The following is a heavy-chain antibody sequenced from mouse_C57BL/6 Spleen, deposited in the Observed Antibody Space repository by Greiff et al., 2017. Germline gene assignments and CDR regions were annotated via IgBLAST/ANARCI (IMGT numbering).Heavy chain of an antibody. CDR1: GYTFTSYW. CDR2: IHPNSGST. V-gene: IGHV1-64*01. J-gene: IGHJ4*01. Sequence: QVQLQQPGAELVKPGASVKLSCKASGYTFTSYWMHWVKQRPGQGLEWLGMIHPNSGSTNYNEKFKSKATLTVDKASSTAYMQLSSLTSEDSAVYYCARYGYDGDYYAMDYWGQGTSVTVSS. D-gene: IGHD2-2*01. CDR3: ARYGYDGDYYAMDY.